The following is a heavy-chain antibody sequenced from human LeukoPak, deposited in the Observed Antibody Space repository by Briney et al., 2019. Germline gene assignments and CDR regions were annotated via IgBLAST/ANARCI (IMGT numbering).Heavy chain of an antibody. V-gene: IGHV3-21*01. CDR3: AASQDVGAYYFDY. CDR2: ISSSSSYI. D-gene: IGHD3-16*01. CDR1: GFTFSSYS. J-gene: IGHJ4*02. Sequence: PGGSLRLSCAASGFTFSSYSMNWVRQAPGKGLEWVSSISSSSSYIYYADSVKGRFTISRDNAKNSLYLQMNSLRAEDTAVYYCAASQDVGAYYFDYWGQGTLVTVSS.